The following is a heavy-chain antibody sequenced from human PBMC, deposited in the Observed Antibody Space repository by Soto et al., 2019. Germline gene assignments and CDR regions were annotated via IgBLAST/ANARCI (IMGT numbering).Heavy chain of an antibody. CDR2: IYYSGST. Sequence: SETLSITCTVSGGSISSGGYYWSWIRQHPGKGLEWIGYIYYSGSTYYNPSLKSRVTISVDTSKNQFSQKLSSVTAADTAVYYCARGAYYGSGSHSRWGQGTLVTISS. CDR1: GGSISSGGYY. J-gene: IGHJ4*02. V-gene: IGHV4-31*03. CDR3: ARGAYYGSGSHSR. D-gene: IGHD3-10*01.